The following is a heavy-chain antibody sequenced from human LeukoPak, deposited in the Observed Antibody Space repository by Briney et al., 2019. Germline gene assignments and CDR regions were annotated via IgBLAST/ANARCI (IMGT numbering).Heavy chain of an antibody. CDR1: GYTFTGYY. J-gene: IGHJ4*02. V-gene: IGHV1-2*02. CDR3: ASYPSSSPPFDY. CDR2: INPNTGDT. Sequence: ASVKVSCKASGYTFTGYYMHWVRQVPGQGFEWMGWINPNTGDTNYAQKFQGRVTMTRDTTISAAFMELTRLTSDDTAVYYCASYPSSSPPFDYWGQGTLVTVSS. D-gene: IGHD6-6*01.